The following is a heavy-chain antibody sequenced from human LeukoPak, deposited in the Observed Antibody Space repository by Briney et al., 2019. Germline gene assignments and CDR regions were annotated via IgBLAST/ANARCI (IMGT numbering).Heavy chain of an antibody. V-gene: IGHV3-23*01. J-gene: IGHJ5*02. D-gene: IGHD1-26*01. CDR2: ISGSGGST. Sequence: GGSLRLSCAASGFTFSSYGMSWVRQAPGKGLEWVSAISGSGGSTYYADSVKGRFTFSRDNAKNSLSLQMNSLRAEDTAVYYCARDGEVGVGRWFDPWGQGTLVTVSS. CDR3: ARDGEVGVGRWFDP. CDR1: GFTFSSYG.